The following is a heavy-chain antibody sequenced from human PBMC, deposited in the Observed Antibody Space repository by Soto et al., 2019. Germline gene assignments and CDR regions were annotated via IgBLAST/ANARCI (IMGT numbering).Heavy chain of an antibody. V-gene: IGHV3-64D*06. D-gene: IGHD3-3*01. Sequence: PGGSLRLSGSASGFIFSTFGMFWVRQAPGQGLEYVSAIFYSGSGSYYADPVRGRFTVSRDNSKNMFYLQMSSLRVEDTALYFCVRGPSRGSSLFGPLDYWGQGTQVTVSS. CDR3: VRGPSRGSSLFGPLDY. J-gene: IGHJ4*02. CDR2: IFYSGSGS. CDR1: GFIFSTFG.